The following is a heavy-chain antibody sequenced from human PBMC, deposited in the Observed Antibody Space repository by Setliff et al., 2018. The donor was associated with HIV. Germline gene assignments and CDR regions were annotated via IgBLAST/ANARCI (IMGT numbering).Heavy chain of an antibody. D-gene: IGHD6-19*01. CDR2: IFSSGSGSTI. Sequence: LSLTCAVYGGSFSGYYWSWIRQPPGKGLEWVSYIFSSGSGSTIYYADSVKGRFTISRDNSKNTLYLQMNSLRAEDTAVYYCAKKTRGIAVAGTGDYYYYYMDVWGKGTTVTVSS. CDR1: GGSFSGYY. CDR3: AKKTRGIAVAGTGDYYYYYMDV. J-gene: IGHJ6*03. V-gene: IGHV3-11*01.